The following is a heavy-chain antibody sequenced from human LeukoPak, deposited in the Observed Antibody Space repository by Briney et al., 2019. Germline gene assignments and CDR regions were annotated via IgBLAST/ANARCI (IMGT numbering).Heavy chain of an antibody. CDR2: IGPNTGDT. V-gene: IGHV1-2*06. Sequence: SVKVSCKASGQSLTGYFIHWVRQAPGQGLEWVGRIGPNTGDTIYAQNFQGRVTVTSATSISTAYMELSRLTSDDTAVYFCARLGLYGSGTYYFFDYWGQGTLVTVSS. CDR1: GQSLTGYF. CDR3: ARLGLYGSGTYYFFDY. J-gene: IGHJ4*02. D-gene: IGHD3-10*01.